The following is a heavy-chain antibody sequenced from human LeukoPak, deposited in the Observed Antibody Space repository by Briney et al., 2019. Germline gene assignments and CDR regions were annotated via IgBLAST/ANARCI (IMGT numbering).Heavy chain of an antibody. CDR1: GFTFSIYA. J-gene: IGHJ4*02. D-gene: IGHD3-3*01. V-gene: IGHV3-23*01. Sequence: PGGSLRLSCAASGFTFSIYAMSWVRQAPGKGLEWVSAISGSGDSTYYADSVKGRFTISRDNSKNTLYLQMNSLRAEDTAVYYCAKAGDVLRFLEWLSYAPFDYWGQGTLVTVSS. CDR3: AKAGDVLRFLEWLSYAPFDY. CDR2: ISGSGDST.